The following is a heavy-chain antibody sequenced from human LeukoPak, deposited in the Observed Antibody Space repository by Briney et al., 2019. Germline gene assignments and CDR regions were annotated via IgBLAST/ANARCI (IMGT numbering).Heavy chain of an antibody. Sequence: ASVKVSCKASGGTFSSYAISWVRQAPGQGLEWMGRIIPILGIANYAQKFQGRVTITADKSTSTAYMELSSLRSEDTAVYYCASITGDYYYYMDVWGKGTTVTVSS. D-gene: IGHD3-10*01. CDR3: ASITGDYYYYMDV. CDR1: GGTFSSYA. CDR2: IIPILGIA. V-gene: IGHV1-69*04. J-gene: IGHJ6*03.